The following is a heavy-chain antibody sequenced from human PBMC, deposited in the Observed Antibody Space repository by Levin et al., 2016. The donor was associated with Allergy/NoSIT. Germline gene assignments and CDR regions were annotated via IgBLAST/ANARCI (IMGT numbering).Heavy chain of an antibody. CDR1: GFTFSSYG. CDR2: ISYDGSNK. CDR3: AKAYDFWSDYYGMDV. J-gene: IGHJ6*02. V-gene: IGHV3-30*18. D-gene: IGHD3-3*01. Sequence: GESLKISCAASGFTFSSYGMHWVRQAPGKGLEWVAVISYDGSNKYYADSVKGRFTISRDNSKNTLFLQMNSLRAEDTAVYYCAKAYDFWSDYYGMDVWGQGTTVTVSS.